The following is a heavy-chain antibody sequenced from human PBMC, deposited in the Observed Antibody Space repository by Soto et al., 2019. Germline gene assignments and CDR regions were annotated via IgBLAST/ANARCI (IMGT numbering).Heavy chain of an antibody. V-gene: IGHV4-4*02. Sequence: SETLSLTCAVSSGSISSSNWWSWVRQPPGKGLEWIGEIYHSGSTNYNPSLKSRVTISVDKSKDQLSLKLSSVTTADTAVYYCARDGRKGNEYAFDYWGQGTLVTVSS. CDR2: IYHSGST. J-gene: IGHJ4*02. D-gene: IGHD2-2*01. CDR1: SGSISSSNW. CDR3: ARDGRKGNEYAFDY.